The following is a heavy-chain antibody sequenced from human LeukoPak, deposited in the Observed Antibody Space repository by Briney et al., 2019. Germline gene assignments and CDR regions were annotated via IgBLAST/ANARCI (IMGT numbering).Heavy chain of an antibody. V-gene: IGHV1-69*04. D-gene: IGHD2-15*01. J-gene: IGHJ4*02. CDR2: IIPILGIA. Sequence: GASVKVSCKASGGTFSSYAISWVRQAPGQELEWMGRIIPILGIANYAQKFQGRVTITADKSTSTAYMELSSLRSEDTAVYYCAAVVVVAATTFDYWGQGNPGHRLL. CDR3: AAVVVVAATTFDY. CDR1: GGTFSSYA.